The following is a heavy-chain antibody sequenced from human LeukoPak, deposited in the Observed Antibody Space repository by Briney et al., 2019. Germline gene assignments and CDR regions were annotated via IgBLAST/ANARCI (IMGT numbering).Heavy chain of an antibody. J-gene: IGHJ3*02. D-gene: IGHD4-23*01. CDR1: GFTFSCYA. Sequence: PGGSLRLSCAASGFTFSCYAMSWVRQAPGKGLEWVSAISGSGGSTYYANSVKGRFTISRDNSKNTLYLQMNSLRAEDTAVYYCAKTRSPPTVVNDAFDIWGQGTMVTVSS. CDR3: AKTRSPPTVVNDAFDI. V-gene: IGHV3-23*01. CDR2: ISGSGGST.